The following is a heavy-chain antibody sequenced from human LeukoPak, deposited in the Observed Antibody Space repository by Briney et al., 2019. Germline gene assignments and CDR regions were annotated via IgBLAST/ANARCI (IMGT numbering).Heavy chain of an antibody. J-gene: IGHJ3*02. D-gene: IGHD4-17*01. CDR2: ISAYNGNK. V-gene: IGHV1-18*01. Sequence: GASVKVSCKASGYTFTSYGISWVRQAPGQGLEWMGWISAYNGNKNYAQKLQGRVTMTTDTSTSTAYMELRSLRSDDTAVYYCARGGYGDRTTAPRAFDIWGQGTMVTVSS. CDR1: GYTFTSYG. CDR3: ARGGYGDRTTAPRAFDI.